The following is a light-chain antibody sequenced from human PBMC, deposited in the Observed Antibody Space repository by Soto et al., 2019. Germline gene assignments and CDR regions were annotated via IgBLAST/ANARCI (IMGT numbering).Light chain of an antibody. CDR1: QSVSSNS. J-gene: IGKJ1*01. CDR2: GAS. CDR3: RQYDSSPRT. V-gene: IGKV3-20*01. Sequence: EIVLTKSPGTLSLSPGERATLSCRASQSVSSNSLAWYHQKRGKAPRLLIYGASSRATGIPTRFSGRRSVTAFTLAISRLEPEESTVYYFRQYDSSPRTFGQGNKVEI.